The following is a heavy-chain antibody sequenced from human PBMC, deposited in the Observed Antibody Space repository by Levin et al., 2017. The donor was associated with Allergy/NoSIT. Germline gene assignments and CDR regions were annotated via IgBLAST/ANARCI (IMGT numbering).Heavy chain of an antibody. CDR3: ARDRGYSSGWYPYYYGMDV. Sequence: SSETLSLTCTVSGGSISSYYWSWIRQPPGKGLEWIGYIYYSGSTNYNPSLKSRVTISVDTSKNQFSLKLSSVTAADTAVYYCARDRGYSSGWYPYYYGMDVWGQGTTVTVSS. CDR2: IYYSGST. V-gene: IGHV4-59*01. J-gene: IGHJ6*02. CDR1: GGSISSYY. D-gene: IGHD6-19*01.